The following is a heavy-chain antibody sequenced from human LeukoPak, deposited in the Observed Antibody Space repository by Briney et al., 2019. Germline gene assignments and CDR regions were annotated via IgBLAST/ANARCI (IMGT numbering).Heavy chain of an antibody. V-gene: IGHV4-34*01. CDR2: INHSGST. CDR3: ARAGAKGRGYSYYFDY. J-gene: IGHJ4*02. CDR1: GGSFSGYY. Sequence: SETLSLTCAVYGGSFSGYYWSWIRQPPGKGLEWIGEINHSGSTNYNPSLKSRVTTSVDTSKNQFSLKLSSVTAADTAVYYCARAGAKGRGYSYYFDYWGQGTLVTVSS. D-gene: IGHD5-18*01.